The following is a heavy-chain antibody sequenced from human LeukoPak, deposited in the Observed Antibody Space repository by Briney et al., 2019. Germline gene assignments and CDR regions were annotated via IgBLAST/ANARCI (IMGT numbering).Heavy chain of an antibody. D-gene: IGHD5-24*01. Sequence: GGSLRLSCAASGFTFSNCATSWVRQAPGRGLEWVSAISGSGGSTYYADSVKGRFTISRDNSKNTLYLQMNSLRPEDTAVYYCAKGGVVEMATITAYYYMDVWGKGTTVTVSS. CDR2: ISGSGGST. J-gene: IGHJ6*03. V-gene: IGHV3-23*01. CDR3: AKGGVVEMATITAYYYMDV. CDR1: GFTFSNCA.